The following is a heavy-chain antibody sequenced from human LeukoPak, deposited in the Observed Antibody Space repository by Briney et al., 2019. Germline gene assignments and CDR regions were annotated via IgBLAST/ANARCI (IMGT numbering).Heavy chain of an antibody. V-gene: IGHV4-39*01. J-gene: IGHJ4*02. CDR3: ARRMARFGEWYFDY. D-gene: IGHD3-10*01. CDR2: IYDSGST. CDR1: GGSISSSSYY. Sequence: SETLSLTCTVSGGSISSSSYYWGWIRQPPGKGLEWIGSIYDSGSTYYNPSLKSRVTISVDTSKNQFSLKLSSVTAADTAVYYCARRMARFGEWYFDYWGQGTLVTVSS.